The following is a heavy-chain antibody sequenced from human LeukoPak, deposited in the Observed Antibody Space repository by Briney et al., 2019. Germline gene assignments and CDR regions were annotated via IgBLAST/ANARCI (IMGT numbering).Heavy chain of an antibody. CDR2: IYSGGTA. Sequence: GGSLRLSCAASEFTVSNKFITWVRQAPGKGLEWVSVIYSGGTAYYADSVKGRFTISRDKSKNTLYLQMNSLRAEDTAVYYCASSLYSTGWSLNSGSFDIWGQGTMVTVSS. CDR3: ASSLYSTGWSLNSGSFDI. D-gene: IGHD6-13*01. J-gene: IGHJ3*02. V-gene: IGHV3-53*01. CDR1: EFTVSNKF.